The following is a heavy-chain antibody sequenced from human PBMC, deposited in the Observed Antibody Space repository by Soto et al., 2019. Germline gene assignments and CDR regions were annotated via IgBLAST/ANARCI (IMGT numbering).Heavy chain of an antibody. CDR2: INHSGST. Sequence: QVQLQQWGAGLLKPSETLSLTCAVYGGSFSGYYWSWIRQPPGKGLEWIGEINHSGSTNYNPSLKRRVTISVDTSKNQFSLKLSSVTAADTAVYYCARLATVTTKAKIDYYYYYMDVWGKGTTVTVSS. J-gene: IGHJ6*03. D-gene: IGHD4-17*01. V-gene: IGHV4-34*01. CDR1: GGSFSGYY. CDR3: ARLATVTTKAKIDYYYYYMDV.